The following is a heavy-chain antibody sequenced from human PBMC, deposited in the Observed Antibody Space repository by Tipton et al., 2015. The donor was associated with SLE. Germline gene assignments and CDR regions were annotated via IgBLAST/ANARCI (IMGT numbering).Heavy chain of an antibody. D-gene: IGHD2/OR15-2a*01. V-gene: IGHV3-13*01. CDR3: ARVSQGDTFDI. CDR2: IGTAGDT. CDR1: GFTFSRYD. Sequence: GSLRLSCAASGFTFSRYDMHWVRQATGKGLEWVSGIGTAGDTYYPGSVKGRFTISRENAKNSLYLQMNSLRAGDTAVYYCARVSQGDTFDIWGQGTMVTVSS. J-gene: IGHJ3*02.